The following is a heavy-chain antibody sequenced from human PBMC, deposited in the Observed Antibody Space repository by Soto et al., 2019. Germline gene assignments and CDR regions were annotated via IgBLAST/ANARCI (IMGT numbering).Heavy chain of an antibody. D-gene: IGHD4-17*01. CDR1: GGSVSNKTYY. J-gene: IGHJ4*02. CDR2: VYYSGTT. Sequence: QVQLQESGPGLLKPSETLSLTCSVSGGSVSNKTYYWSWIRQPPGKRLECIGYVYYSGTTNYNTRLKSRVTISVDLSKNQFYLRLSSVTTADTALYYCARTTAVPNTLRSRYCFDYWGQGTLVTVAS. V-gene: IGHV4-61*01. CDR3: ARTTAVPNTLRSRYCFDY.